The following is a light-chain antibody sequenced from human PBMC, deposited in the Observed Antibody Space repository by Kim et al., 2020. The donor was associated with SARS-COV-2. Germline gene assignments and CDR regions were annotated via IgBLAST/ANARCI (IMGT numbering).Light chain of an antibody. CDR3: QQYSDWPLT. CDR1: QSVSNS. Sequence: EIVMTQSPATLSVSPGDRATLSCRASQSVSNSLAWYQQKPGQAPRLLIYGASTRAIGIPARFSGSGSETEFTLTISSLQSEDFAVYYCQQYSDWPLTFGGGTKVDIK. CDR2: GAS. J-gene: IGKJ4*01. V-gene: IGKV3-15*01.